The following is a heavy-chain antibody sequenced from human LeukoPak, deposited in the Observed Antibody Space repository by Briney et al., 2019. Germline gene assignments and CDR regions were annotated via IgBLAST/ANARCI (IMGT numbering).Heavy chain of an antibody. J-gene: IGHJ4*02. CDR1: GFTLSTYA. CDR2: ISSSGSGGNT. V-gene: IGHV3-23*01. D-gene: IGHD3-22*01. CDR3: ARDPTDPEYYYDSSGYPDY. Sequence: SGGSLRLSCAASGFTLSTYAMSWARQAPGKGLEWVSGISSSGSGGNTYYADSVKGRFTISRDNSKNTLYLQMNSLRAEDTAVYYCARDPTDPEYYYDSSGYPDYWGQGTLVTVSS.